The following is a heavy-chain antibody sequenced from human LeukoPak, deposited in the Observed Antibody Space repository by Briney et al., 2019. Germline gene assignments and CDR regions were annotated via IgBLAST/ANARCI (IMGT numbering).Heavy chain of an antibody. Sequence: GASVKVSCKASGYTFTSYAMNWVRQAPGQGLEWMGWINTNTGNPTYAQGFTGRFAFSLDTSVSTAYLQISSLKAEDTAVYYCARGWTRLRPVLINYWGQGTLVTVSS. CDR1: GYTFTSYA. CDR3: ARGWTRLRPVLINY. CDR2: INTNTGNP. V-gene: IGHV7-4-1*02. J-gene: IGHJ4*02. D-gene: IGHD5-12*01.